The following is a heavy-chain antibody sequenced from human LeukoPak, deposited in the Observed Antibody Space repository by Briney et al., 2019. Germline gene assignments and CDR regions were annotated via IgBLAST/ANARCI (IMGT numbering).Heavy chain of an antibody. D-gene: IGHD2-2*01. CDR2: IYYSGST. J-gene: IGHJ4*02. CDR1: GGSISSYY. CDR3: AXXPHCSSTSCYEFYFDY. Sequence: SETLSLTCTVSGGSISSYYWSWIRQPPGKGLEWIGYIYYSGSTNYNPSLKSRVTISVDTSKNQFSLKLSSVTAADTAVYYCAXXPHCSSTSCYEFYFDYWGQGTLVTVSS. V-gene: IGHV4-59*01.